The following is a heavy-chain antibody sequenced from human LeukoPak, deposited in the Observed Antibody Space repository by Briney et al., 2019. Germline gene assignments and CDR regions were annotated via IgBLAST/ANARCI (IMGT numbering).Heavy chain of an antibody. CDR2: ISSNGGST. V-gene: IGHV3-64*01. J-gene: IGHJ4*02. CDR1: GFTFDDYA. Sequence: PGGSLRLSCAASGFTFDDYAMHWVRQAPGKGLEYVSAISSNGGSTYYANSVKGRFTISRDNTKNTLHLQMGSLRAEDMAVYYCARGSRNHYDYSGYYNYWGQGTLVTVSS. CDR3: ARGSRNHYDYSGYYNY. D-gene: IGHD3-22*01.